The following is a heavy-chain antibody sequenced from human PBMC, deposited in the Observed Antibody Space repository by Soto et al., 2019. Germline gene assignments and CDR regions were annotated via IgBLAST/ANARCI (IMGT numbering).Heavy chain of an antibody. J-gene: IGHJ5*02. CDR2: ISVYNGNT. V-gene: IGHV1-18*01. D-gene: IGHD3-3*01. CDR1: GYTFTSYG. CDR3: ARGADFWSGYRWFDP. Sequence: QVQLVQSGGEVRQPGASVKVSCKASGYTFTSYGISWVRQAPGQGLEWMGWISVYNGNTKYAQNLQGRVTLTTDPSTTTAYMELRSLRYDETAVYFCARGADFWSGYRWFDPWGQGTLVTVSS.